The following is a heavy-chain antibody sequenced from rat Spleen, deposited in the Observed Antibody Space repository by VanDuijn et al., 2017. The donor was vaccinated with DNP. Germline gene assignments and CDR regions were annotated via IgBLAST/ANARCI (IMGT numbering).Heavy chain of an antibody. CDR3: ARLGWHGWFAY. V-gene: IGHV4-2*01. CDR2: INKDSSTI. D-gene: IGHD1-11*01. J-gene: IGHJ3*01. CDR1: GVNLNDYW. Sequence: EVKLVESGGGLVPPGRSLQLSFAASGVNLNDYWMGWVRQAAGKGLEWIGEINKDSSTINYTPSLKDKFTISRDNAQNTLYLQMSKLGSENTAIYYCARLGWHGWFAYCGEGTLVTVSS.